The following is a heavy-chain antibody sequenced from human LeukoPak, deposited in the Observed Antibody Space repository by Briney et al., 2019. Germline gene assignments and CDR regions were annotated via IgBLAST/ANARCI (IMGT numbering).Heavy chain of an antibody. D-gene: IGHD7-27*01. Sequence: PGGSLRLSCAASGFTFSNYRMNWVRQAPGKGLEWVSSISSSSSYIYYADSVKGRFTISRDNAKNSLYLQMNSLRAEDTAVYYCARTLGTLEDAFDIWGQGTVVTVSS. CDR2: ISSSSSYI. CDR3: ARTLGTLEDAFDI. J-gene: IGHJ3*02. V-gene: IGHV3-21*01. CDR1: GFTFSNYR.